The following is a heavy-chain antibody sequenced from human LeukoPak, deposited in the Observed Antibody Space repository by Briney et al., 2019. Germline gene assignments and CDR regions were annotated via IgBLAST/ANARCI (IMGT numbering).Heavy chain of an antibody. CDR3: ARDSTVTTFRGCVDP. D-gene: IGHD4-17*01. CDR2: INPSGGST. Sequence: GASVKVSCKASGYTFTNYYVHWVRQAPGQGLEWMGVINPSGGSTNYAQKFQGRVTMTRDTSTNTVYMELSSLRSEDTAVYYCARDSTVTTFRGCVDPWGQGTLVTVSS. CDR1: GYTFTNYY. V-gene: IGHV1-46*01. J-gene: IGHJ5*02.